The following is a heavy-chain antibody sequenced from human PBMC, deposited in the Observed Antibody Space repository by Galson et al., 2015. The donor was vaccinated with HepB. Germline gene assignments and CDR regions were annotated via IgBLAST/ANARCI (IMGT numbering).Heavy chain of an antibody. CDR2: ISPYSGGT. Sequence: SVKVSCKASGYTFTGYYLHWVRQAPGQGLEWMGRISPYSGGTNYAQKFQGRVTMTRDTSISTAYMELSSLRSDDTAVYFCARTTTLVAPFDYWSQGTLVTVSS. D-gene: IGHD1-1*01. CDR3: ARTTTLVAPFDY. V-gene: IGHV1-2*06. CDR1: GYTFTGYY. J-gene: IGHJ4*02.